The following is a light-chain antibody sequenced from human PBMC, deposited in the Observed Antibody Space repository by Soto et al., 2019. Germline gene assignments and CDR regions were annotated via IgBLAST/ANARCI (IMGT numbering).Light chain of an antibody. Sequence: EVGMTQSPATLSVSPGERTTLSCRASQSVSRILAWYQQKPGQAPRLLIYGASTRATGIPVRFSGSGSGTEFTLTISSLQSEDFAVYYCQQYDKWPPTFGQGTKVDIK. J-gene: IGKJ1*01. CDR1: QSVSRI. V-gene: IGKV3-15*01. CDR3: QQYDKWPPT. CDR2: GAS.